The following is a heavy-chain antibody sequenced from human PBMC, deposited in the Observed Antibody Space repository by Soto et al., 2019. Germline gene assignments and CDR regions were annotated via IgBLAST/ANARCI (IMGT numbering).Heavy chain of an antibody. D-gene: IGHD1-26*01. J-gene: IGHJ4*02. CDR3: ASRASGSYDY. V-gene: IGHV1-69*02. CDR1: GGTFSTYI. Sequence: QVQLVQSGAEVKKPGSSVRVSCKASGGTFSTYIISWVRQAPGQGLEWMGRISPMVGIAIYAQKFQGRIAITADKSTSIAYLEVTSLRNEDTAVYYCASRASGSYDYWGQGTLITVSS. CDR2: ISPMVGIA.